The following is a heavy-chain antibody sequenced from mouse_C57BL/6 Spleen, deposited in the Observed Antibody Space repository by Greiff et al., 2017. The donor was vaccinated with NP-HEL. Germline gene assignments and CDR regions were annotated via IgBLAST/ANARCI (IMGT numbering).Heavy chain of an antibody. CDR2: INYDGSST. CDR3: ATLTGSAWFAY. Sequence: VKLVESEGGLVQPGSSMKLSCTASGFTFSDYYMAWVRQVPEKGLEWVANINYDGSSTYYLDSLKSRFIISRDNAKNILYLQMSSLKSEDTATYYCATLTGSAWFAYWGQGTLVTVSA. D-gene: IGHD4-1*01. J-gene: IGHJ3*01. CDR1: GFTFSDYY. V-gene: IGHV5-16*01.